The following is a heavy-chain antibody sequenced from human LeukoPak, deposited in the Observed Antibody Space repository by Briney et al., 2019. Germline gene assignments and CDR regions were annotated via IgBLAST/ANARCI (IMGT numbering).Heavy chain of an antibody. D-gene: IGHD3-10*01. V-gene: IGHV4-30-4*08. CDR3: ARGTDGSGSSQES. CDR2: ICYSGST. J-gene: IGHJ5*02. Sequence: SETLSLTCTVSGGSISSGDYYWSWIRQPPGKGLEWIGYICYSGSTYYNPSLKSRVTISVDTSKSQFSLKLSSVTAADTAVYYCARGTDGSGSSQESWGQGTLVTVSS. CDR1: GGSISSGDYY.